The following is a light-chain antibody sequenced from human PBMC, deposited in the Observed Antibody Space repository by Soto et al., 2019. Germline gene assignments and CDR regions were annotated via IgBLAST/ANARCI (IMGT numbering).Light chain of an antibody. CDR2: DVS. CDR1: SSDVGAYNY. V-gene: IGLV2-14*03. CDR3: NSYTTSSTYV. Sequence: QSALTQPASVSWSPGQSIAISCTGTSSDVGAYNYVSWYQQHPGKAPKLMIYDVSNRPSGVSNRFSGSKSGNTASLTISGLQAEDEADYYCNSYTTSSTYVFGTGTKLTVL. J-gene: IGLJ1*01.